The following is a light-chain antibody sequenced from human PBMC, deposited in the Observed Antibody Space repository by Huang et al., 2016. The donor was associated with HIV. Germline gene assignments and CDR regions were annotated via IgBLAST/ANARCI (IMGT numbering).Light chain of an antibody. V-gene: IGKV3-15*01. Sequence: EIVMTQSPATLSVSPGERATLSCRASQSVSSNLAWYQQKPGQAPRLLIYGASTRATGIPARVSGSWSGTEFTLTINSLQSEDFAVYYCQQYNNWPPVTFGQGTKVEIK. J-gene: IGKJ1*01. CDR2: GAS. CDR1: QSVSSN. CDR3: QQYNNWPPVT.